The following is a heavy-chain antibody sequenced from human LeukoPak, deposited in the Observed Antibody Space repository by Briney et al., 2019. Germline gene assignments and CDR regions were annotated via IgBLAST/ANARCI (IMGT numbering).Heavy chain of an antibody. J-gene: IGHJ4*02. CDR3: ARGGLGGYSGYDATLFDY. CDR2: IYYTGTT. CDR1: GGSISSYY. Sequence: SETLSLTCTVSGGSISSYYWSWLRQPPGKGLEWIGYIYYTGTTYYNPSLKSRVTISVDTSKNQFSLQLNSVTPEDTAVYYCARGGLGGYSGYDATLFDYWGQGTLVTVSS. V-gene: IGHV4-59*12. D-gene: IGHD5-12*01.